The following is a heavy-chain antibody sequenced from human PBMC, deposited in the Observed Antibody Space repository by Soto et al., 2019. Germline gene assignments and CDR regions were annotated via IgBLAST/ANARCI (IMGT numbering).Heavy chain of an antibody. J-gene: IGHJ5*01. V-gene: IGHV5-10-1*01. D-gene: IGHD3-9*01. CDR2: IDPRDSFT. CDR3: AREIFGFDS. CDR1: AHSFTTYW. Sequence: GESLKISCKGSAHSFTTYWISWVRQMPGKGLEWMGRIDPRDSFTNYSPSFQGHVTISADKSINTAYLQWSSLKASDTAIYYCAREIFGFDSWGQGTLVTVSS.